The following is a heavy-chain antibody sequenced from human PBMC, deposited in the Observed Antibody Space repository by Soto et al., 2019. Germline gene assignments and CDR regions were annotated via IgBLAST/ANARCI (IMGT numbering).Heavy chain of an antibody. CDR3: ASSHAFDI. CDR2: INPNSGGT. V-gene: IGHV1-2*04. Sequence: ASVKVSCKASGYTFTGYYMHWVRQAPGQGLEWMGWINPNSGGTNYAQKFQGWVTMTTDTSISTAYMELSSLRSEDTAVYYCASSHAFDIWGQGTMVTVSS. J-gene: IGHJ3*02. CDR1: GYTFTGYY.